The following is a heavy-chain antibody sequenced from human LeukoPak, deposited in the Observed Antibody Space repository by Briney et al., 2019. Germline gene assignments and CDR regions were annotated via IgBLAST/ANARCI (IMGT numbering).Heavy chain of an antibody. CDR1: GFTFSSYG. Sequence: GGSLRLSCAASGFTFSSYGMHWVRQAPGKGLGGVAVIWYDGSNKYYADSVKGRFTISRDNSKNTLYLQMNGLRAEDTAVYYCARDGIVGATADYWGQGTLVTVSS. J-gene: IGHJ4*02. D-gene: IGHD1-26*01. CDR2: IWYDGSNK. CDR3: ARDGIVGATADY. V-gene: IGHV3-33*01.